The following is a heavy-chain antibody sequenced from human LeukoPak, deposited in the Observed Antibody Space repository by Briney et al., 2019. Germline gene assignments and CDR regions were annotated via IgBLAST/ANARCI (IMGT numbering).Heavy chain of an antibody. V-gene: IGHV4-30-4*01. Sequence: PQTLSLTCTVSGGSISSGDYYWSWIRQPPGKGLEWIGYIYYSGSTYYNPSLKSRVTISVDTSKNQFSLKLSSVAAADTAVYYCARVRGTQGVWGSYRFLFDYWGQGTLVTVSS. D-gene: IGHD3-16*02. J-gene: IGHJ4*02. CDR2: IYYSGST. CDR1: GGSISSGDYY. CDR3: ARVRGTQGVWGSYRFLFDY.